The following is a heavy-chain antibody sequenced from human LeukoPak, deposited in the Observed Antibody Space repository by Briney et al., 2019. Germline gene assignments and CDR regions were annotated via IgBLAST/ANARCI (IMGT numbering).Heavy chain of an antibody. CDR2: IYSSGST. D-gene: IGHD5/OR15-5a*01. V-gene: IGHV4-61*02. CDR1: GGSIISGSYY. J-gene: IGHJ1*01. CDR3: ARDNARGGSFSDYLRYFHH. Sequence: SETLSLTCTVSGGSIISGSYYWSWIRQPAGKGLEWIGRIYSSGSTNYNPSLKSRVTISVDTSKNQFSLNLGAVTAADTAVYYCARDNARGGSFSDYLRYFHHWGQGTLVTVSS.